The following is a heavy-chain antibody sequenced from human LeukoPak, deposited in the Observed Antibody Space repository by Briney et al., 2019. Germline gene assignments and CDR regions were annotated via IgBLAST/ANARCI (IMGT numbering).Heavy chain of an antibody. V-gene: IGHV1-18*01. CDR2: ISAYNGNT. CDR1: GYTFTSYG. D-gene: IGHD6-13*01. J-gene: IGHJ4*02. Sequence: ASVKVSCKASGYTFTSYGIIWVRQAPGQGLEWMGWISAYNGNTDYSQNLQGRVTMTTDTSTNTAYMELRSLRSDDTAVYYCARDLVVPGIAARYYFDYWGQGTLVTVSS. CDR3: ARDLVVPGIAARYYFDY.